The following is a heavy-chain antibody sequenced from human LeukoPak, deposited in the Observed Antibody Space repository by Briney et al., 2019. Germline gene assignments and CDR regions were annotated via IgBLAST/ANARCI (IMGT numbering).Heavy chain of an antibody. J-gene: IGHJ6*03. CDR1: GNSISSYY. CDR3: ARGLRATVVTPDYYYYMDV. Sequence: SETLSLTCTVSGNSISSYYWSWIRQPAGKGLEWIGRIYTSGSTNYNPSLKSRVTISVDTSKNQFSLKLSSVTAADTAVYYCARGLRATVVTPDYYYYMDVWGKGTTVTVSS. CDR2: IYTSGST. V-gene: IGHV4-4*07. D-gene: IGHD4-23*01.